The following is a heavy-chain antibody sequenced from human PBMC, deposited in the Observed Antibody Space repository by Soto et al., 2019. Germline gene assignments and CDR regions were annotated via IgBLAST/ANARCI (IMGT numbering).Heavy chain of an antibody. V-gene: IGHV1-8*01. J-gene: IGHJ4*02. CDR3: ARSPHHWGLED. Sequence: ASVKVSCKASGYTFTSYDINWVRQATVQGFEWMGWMNPNSGNTGYAQKFQGRVTMTRDTSITTAYMGLSSLRSEDTAVYYCARSPHHWGLEDWGQGAQVTVTS. D-gene: IGHD7-27*01. CDR2: MNPNSGNT. CDR1: GYTFTSYD.